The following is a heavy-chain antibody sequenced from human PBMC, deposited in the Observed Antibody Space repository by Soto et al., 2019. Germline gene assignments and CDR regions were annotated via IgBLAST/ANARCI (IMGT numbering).Heavy chain of an antibody. J-gene: IGHJ4*01. CDR3: APVAAAAQRGIDY. V-gene: IGHV4-39*01. CDR1: GGSISSSSYY. Sequence: PSETLSLTCTVSGGSISSSSYYWGWIRQPPGKGLEWIGSIYYSGSTYYNPSLKSRVTISVDTSKNQFSLKLSSVTAADTAVYYCAPVAAAAQRGIDYWGHGTRVTV. D-gene: IGHD6-13*01. CDR2: IYYSGST.